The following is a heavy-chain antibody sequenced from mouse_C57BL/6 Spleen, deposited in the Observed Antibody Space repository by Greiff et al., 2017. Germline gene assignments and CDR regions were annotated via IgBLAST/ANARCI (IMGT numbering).Heavy chain of an antibody. J-gene: IGHJ2*01. D-gene: IGHD4-1*01. Sequence: EVQLVESGGGLVKPGGSLKLSCAASGFTFSDYGMHWVRQAPEKGLEWVAYISSGSGTIYYADTLKGRFTISRDNAKNTLFLQMTSLRSEDTAMYYCAIANWDNRGDYWGQGTTLTVSS. CDR2: ISSGSGTI. CDR1: GFTFSDYG. V-gene: IGHV5-17*01. CDR3: AIANWDNRGDY.